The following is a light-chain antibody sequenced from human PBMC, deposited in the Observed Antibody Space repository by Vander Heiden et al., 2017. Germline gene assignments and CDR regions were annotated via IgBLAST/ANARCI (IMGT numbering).Light chain of an antibody. J-gene: IGLJ3*02. CDR3: SSYAGGTRVV. V-gene: IGLV2-23*02. Sequence: QSALTQPASVSGSPGQSITISCSGTSSDVGRFDLVSWYQQHPGKAPKVMIYEVTQRPSGVSDRFSGSKSGYTASLTISGLQAEDEADYYCSSYAGGTRVVFGGGTKVTVL. CDR2: EVT. CDR1: SSDVGRFDL.